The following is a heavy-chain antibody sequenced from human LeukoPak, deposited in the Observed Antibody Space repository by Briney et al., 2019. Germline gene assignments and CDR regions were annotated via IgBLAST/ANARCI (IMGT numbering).Heavy chain of an antibody. CDR1: GYTFTSYD. D-gene: IGHD3-22*01. V-gene: IGHV1-8*01. Sequence: GASVKVSCKASGYTFTSYDINWVRQATGQGLEWMGWMNPNSGNTGYAQKFQGRVTMTRNTSISTAYMELSSLRSEDTAVYYCARGSRSNYYDSSGDLWGRGTLVTVSS. J-gene: IGHJ2*01. CDR2: MNPNSGNT. CDR3: ARGSRSNYYDSSGDL.